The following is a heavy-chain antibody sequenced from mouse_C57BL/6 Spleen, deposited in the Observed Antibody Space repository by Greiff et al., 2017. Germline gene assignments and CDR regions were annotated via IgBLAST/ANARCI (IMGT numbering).Heavy chain of an antibody. V-gene: IGHV1-53*01. CDR1: GYTFTSYW. CDR2: INPSNGGT. Sequence: VQLQQSGTELVKPGASVKLSCKASGYTFTSYWMHWVKQRPGQGLEWIGNINPSNGGTNYNEKFKSKATPTVDKSSSTAYMQLSSLTSEDSAVYYCARYYYGSYWYFDVWGTGTTVTVSS. CDR3: ARYYYGSYWYFDV. J-gene: IGHJ1*03. D-gene: IGHD1-1*01.